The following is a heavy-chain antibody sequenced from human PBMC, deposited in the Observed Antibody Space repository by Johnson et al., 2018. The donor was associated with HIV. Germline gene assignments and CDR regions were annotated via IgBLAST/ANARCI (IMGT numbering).Heavy chain of an antibody. CDR3: ARGGAQDAFDI. CDR2: IGTAGDT. Sequence: VQLVESGGGVVQPGGSLRLSCAASGFTFSSYDMHWVRQATGKGLEWVSAIGTAGDTYYPGSVKGRFTISRENAKNSLYLQMNSLRGGDTAVYYCARGGAQDAFDIWGQGTMVTVSS. J-gene: IGHJ3*02. V-gene: IGHV3-13*01. CDR1: GFTFSSYD. D-gene: IGHD3-16*01.